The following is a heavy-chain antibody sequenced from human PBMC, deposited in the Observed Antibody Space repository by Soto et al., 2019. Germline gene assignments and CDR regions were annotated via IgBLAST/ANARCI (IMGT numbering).Heavy chain of an antibody. CDR1: GGSISSYY. V-gene: IGHV4-59*01. J-gene: IGHJ4*02. CDR3: ARRYGASFDY. Sequence: TSETLSLTCTVSGGSISSYYRSWIRQPPGKGLEWIGYIYYSGSTNYNPSLKSRVTISVDTSKNQFSLKLSSVTAADTAVYYCARRYGASFDYWGQGTLVTVSS. D-gene: IGHD4-17*01. CDR2: IYYSGST.